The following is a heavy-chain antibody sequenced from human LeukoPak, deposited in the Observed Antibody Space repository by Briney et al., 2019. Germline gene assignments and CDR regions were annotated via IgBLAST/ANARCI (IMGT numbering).Heavy chain of an antibody. V-gene: IGHV3-7*01. J-gene: IGHJ4*02. D-gene: IGHD6-6*01. CDR1: GFTFSIYW. Sequence: GGSLRLSCAASGFTFSIYWMSWVRQAPGKGLEWVANIKQDGSEKYYVDSVKGRFTISRDNTKNTLYLQMSSLRREDTAIYYCAKDGEYINLLAYCGQGTLVTVSS. CDR2: IKQDGSEK. CDR3: AKDGEYINLLAY.